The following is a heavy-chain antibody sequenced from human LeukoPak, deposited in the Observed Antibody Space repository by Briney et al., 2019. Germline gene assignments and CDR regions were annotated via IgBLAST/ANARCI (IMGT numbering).Heavy chain of an antibody. Sequence: GGSLRLSCAASGFTFNTYSMSWVRQAPGKGLEWVSSISTSSSYIYSADSVKGRFTISRDNAKNSLYLQMNSLRAEDTAVYYCARDGRGEYCSGGNRLMFDSWGQGTLVTVSS. CDR3: ARDGRGEYCSGGNRLMFDS. J-gene: IGHJ5*01. V-gene: IGHV3-21*01. CDR2: ISTSSSYI. D-gene: IGHD2-15*01. CDR1: GFTFNTYS.